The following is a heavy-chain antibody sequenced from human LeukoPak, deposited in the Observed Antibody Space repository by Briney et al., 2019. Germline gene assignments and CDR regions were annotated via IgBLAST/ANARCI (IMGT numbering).Heavy chain of an antibody. D-gene: IGHD3-9*01. V-gene: IGHV1-69*06. CDR1: GGTFSSYA. CDR3: ARSELDDILTGYLYYFDN. CDR2: IIPIFGTA. J-gene: IGHJ4*02. Sequence: ASVKVSCKASGGTFSSYAISWVRQAPGQGLEWMGGIIPIFGTANYAQKFQGRVTITADKSTSTAYMELSSLRSEDTAVYYCARSELDDILTGYLYYFDNWGQGTLVTVSS.